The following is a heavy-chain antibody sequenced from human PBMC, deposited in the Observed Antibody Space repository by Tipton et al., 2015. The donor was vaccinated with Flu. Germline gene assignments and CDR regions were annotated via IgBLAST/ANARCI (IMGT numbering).Heavy chain of an antibody. CDR2: TYYKSKWSN. D-gene: IGHD4-17*01. Sequence: VKPSQTLSLTCAISGDSVSSNSVTWNWIRQSPSRGLEWLGRTYYKSKWSNDYAVSVKSRITINPDTSKNQFSLQLNSVTPEDTAVYYCASGRGDYFSAFDIWGQGTVVTVSS. CDR3: ASGRGDYFSAFDI. J-gene: IGHJ3*02. V-gene: IGHV6-1*01. CDR1: GDSVSSNSVT.